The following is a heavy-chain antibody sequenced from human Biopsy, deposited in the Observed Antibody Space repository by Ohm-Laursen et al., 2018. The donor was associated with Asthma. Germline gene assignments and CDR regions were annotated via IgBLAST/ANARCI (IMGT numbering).Heavy chain of an antibody. CDR3: ARGYSGSDRIVYYYSGLEV. V-gene: IGHV1-69*13. Sequence: GASVKVSCKAYGDSFISYAITWVRQAPGQGLEWMGGIIPIIGTAHYAPKFQGRVTISADESTSTAYMELSSLSSEDTAVYYCARGYSGSDRIVYYYSGLEVWGQGTTVTVSS. CDR2: IIPIIGTA. CDR1: GDSFISYA. J-gene: IGHJ6*02. D-gene: IGHD5-12*01.